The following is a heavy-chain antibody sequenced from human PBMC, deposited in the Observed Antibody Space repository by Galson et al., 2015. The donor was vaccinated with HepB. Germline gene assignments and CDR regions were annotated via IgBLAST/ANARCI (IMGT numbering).Heavy chain of an antibody. D-gene: IGHD2-21*01. CDR3: AKDRVVNYYYYGMDV. J-gene: IGHJ6*02. CDR1: GFTFSSYS. CDR2: ISYDGSNK. V-gene: IGHV3-30*18. Sequence: SLRLSCAASGFTFSSYSMHWVRQAPGKGLEWVAVISYDGSNKYYADSVKGRFTISRDNSKNTLYLQMNSLRAEDTAVYYCAKDRVVNYYYYGMDVWGQGTTVTVSS.